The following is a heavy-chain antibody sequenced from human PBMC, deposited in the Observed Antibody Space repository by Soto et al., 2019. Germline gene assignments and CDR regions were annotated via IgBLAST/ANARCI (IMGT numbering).Heavy chain of an antibody. CDR2: IYYSGST. CDR1: RGSISSGTNY. Sequence: SETLSLTCTVSRGSISSGTNYWAWIRQPPGKGLEWIANIYYSGSTFYNPSLKSRVTISLDTSKNQFSLKLRSLTAADTAVYYYARNEAGWHFASWGQGTLVTVSS. J-gene: IGHJ4*02. V-gene: IGHV4-39*01. CDR3: ARNEAGWHFAS.